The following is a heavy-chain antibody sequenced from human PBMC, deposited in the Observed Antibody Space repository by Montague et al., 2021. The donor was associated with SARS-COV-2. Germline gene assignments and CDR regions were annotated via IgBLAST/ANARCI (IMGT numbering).Heavy chain of an antibody. CDR3: AREYSAPRWFGEYNRYGMDV. D-gene: IGHD3-10*01. J-gene: IGHJ6*02. Sequence: SRSLSFSASGFTFSSYDVHWVRQAPGKGLEWVAVIWYDGSNQYYGDSVKGRFTISRDNSKNTLYLQMNNLRAEDTAVYHCAREYSAPRWFGEYNRYGMDVWGQGTTVTVSS. CDR2: IWYDGSNQ. CDR1: GFTFSSYD. V-gene: IGHV3-33*08.